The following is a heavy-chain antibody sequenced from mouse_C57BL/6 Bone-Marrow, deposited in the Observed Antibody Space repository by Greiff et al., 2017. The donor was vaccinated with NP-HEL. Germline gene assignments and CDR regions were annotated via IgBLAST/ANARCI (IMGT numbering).Heavy chain of an antibody. J-gene: IGHJ4*01. CDR2: ISYSGST. Sequence: EVKLEESGPGLAKPSQTLSLTCSVTGYSITSDYWNWIRKFPGNKLEYMGYISYSGSTYYNPSLKSRISITRDTSKNQYYLQLNSVTTEDTATYYGARLGHYGRGAMDYWGQGTSVTVSS. D-gene: IGHD1-1*01. CDR3: ARLGHYGRGAMDY. CDR1: GYSITSDY. V-gene: IGHV3-8*01.